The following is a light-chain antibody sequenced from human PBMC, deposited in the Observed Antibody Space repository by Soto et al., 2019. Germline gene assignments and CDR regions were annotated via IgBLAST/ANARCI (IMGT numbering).Light chain of an antibody. J-gene: IGLJ2*01. CDR1: SSDVGGYNY. V-gene: IGLV2-14*03. Sequence: QSALTQPASVSGSPGQSITISCTGASSDVGGYNYVSWYQQHPGKAPKLMIYDVSNRPSGVSNRFSGSKSDNTASLTISGLQGEDEADYYCSSYTISSVVSGGGTKLTVL. CDR2: DVS. CDR3: SSYTISSVV.